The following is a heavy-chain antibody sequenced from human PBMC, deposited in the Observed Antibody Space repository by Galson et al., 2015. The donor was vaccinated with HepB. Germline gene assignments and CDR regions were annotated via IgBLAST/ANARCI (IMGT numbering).Heavy chain of an antibody. Sequence: SLRLSCAASGFTFNNYGMAWVRQAPGKGPEWVSTITASGGDTFYAGSVKGRFTTSRDNSNNMFFLQMNSLRAEDSAEYYCAKRSASGAYYDAWGQGTLVTVSS. D-gene: IGHD3-10*01. CDR2: ITASGGDT. J-gene: IGHJ5*02. CDR1: GFTFNNYG. CDR3: AKRSASGAYYDA. V-gene: IGHV3-23*01.